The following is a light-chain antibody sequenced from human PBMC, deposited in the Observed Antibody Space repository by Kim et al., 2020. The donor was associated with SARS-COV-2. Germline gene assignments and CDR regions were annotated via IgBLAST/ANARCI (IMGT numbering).Light chain of an antibody. J-gene: IGLJ1*01. Sequence: VTSSCTGSSSNIGAGYDVHWYQQLPGTAPKLLIYGNSNRPSGVPDRFSGSKSGTSASLAITGLQAEDEADYYCQSYDSSLSGYYVFGTGTKVTVL. CDR1: SSNIGAGYD. CDR3: QSYDSSLSGYYV. CDR2: GNS. V-gene: IGLV1-40*01.